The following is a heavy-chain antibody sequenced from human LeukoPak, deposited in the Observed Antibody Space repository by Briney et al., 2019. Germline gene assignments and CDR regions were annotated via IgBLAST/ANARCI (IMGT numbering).Heavy chain of an antibody. J-gene: IGHJ4*02. CDR3: ARVFDYYDSSGYSYYFDY. Sequence: ASVKVSCKASGYTFTSYAMHWVRQAPGQRLEWMGWINAGNGNTKYSQKFQGRVTNTRDTSASTAYMELSSLRSEDTAVYYCARVFDYYDSSGYSYYFDYWGQGTLVTVSS. CDR2: INAGNGNT. CDR1: GYTFTSYA. V-gene: IGHV1-3*01. D-gene: IGHD3-22*01.